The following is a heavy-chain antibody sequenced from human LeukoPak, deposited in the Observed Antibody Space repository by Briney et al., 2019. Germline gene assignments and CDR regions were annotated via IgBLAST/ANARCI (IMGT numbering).Heavy chain of an antibody. D-gene: IGHD5-18*01. CDR2: IYYSGST. V-gene: IGHV4-39*01. CDR3: ANRMDTAMVRGYRGADY. Sequence: PSETLSLTCTVSGGSISSNNYYWDWIRQPPGKGPEWIGSIYYSGSTYYNPSLKSRVTISVDTSKNQFSLKLSSVTAADTAVYYCANRMDTAMVRGYRGADYWGQGTLVTVSS. CDR1: GGSISSNNYY. J-gene: IGHJ4*02.